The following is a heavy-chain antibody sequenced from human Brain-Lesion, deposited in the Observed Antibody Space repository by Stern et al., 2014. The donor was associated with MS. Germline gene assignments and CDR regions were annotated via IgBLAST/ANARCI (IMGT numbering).Heavy chain of an antibody. CDR3: ARHMGEGLSIDY. J-gene: IGHJ4*02. D-gene: IGHD3-16*01. CDR1: GYSFTTDY. CDR2: IDPSDPNP. V-gene: IGHV5-10-1*03. Sequence: EVQLVQSGAAVKKPGESLRISCKGSGYSFTTDYINWVRQMPGKVLEWMGRIDPSDPNPNYSPSFQGHVTISADKSINSAYLDWRSLKASDTAMYYCARHMGEGLSIDYWGQGTLVTVSS.